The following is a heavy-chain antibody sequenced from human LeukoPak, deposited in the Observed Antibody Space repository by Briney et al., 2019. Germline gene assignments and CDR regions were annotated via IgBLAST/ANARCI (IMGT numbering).Heavy chain of an antibody. J-gene: IGHJ6*02. Sequence: GGSLRLSCAASGFTFSSYGMHWVRQAPGKGLEWVAVISYDGSNKYYADSVKGRFTISRDNSKNTLYLQMNSLRAEDTAVYYCAKSQVPAAMLRVLYYYYGMDVWGQGTTVTVSS. CDR3: AKSQVPAAMLRVLYYYYGMDV. CDR1: GFTFSSYG. CDR2: ISYDGSNK. D-gene: IGHD2-2*01. V-gene: IGHV3-30*18.